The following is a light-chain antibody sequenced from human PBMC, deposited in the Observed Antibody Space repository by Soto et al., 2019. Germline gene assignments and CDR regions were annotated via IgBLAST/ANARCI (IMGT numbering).Light chain of an antibody. J-gene: IGLJ2*01. CDR2: ANR. CDR3: QSYDSSLSSVI. Sequence: QSVLTQPPSVSGAPGQRVTIACTGNNSNIGTGFDVHWYQQLPGRAPKLLIFANRDRPSGVPDRFSGSKSDTSASLAITGLQAEDEALYYCQSYDSSLSSVIFGGGTKLTVL. CDR1: NSNIGTGFD. V-gene: IGLV1-40*01.